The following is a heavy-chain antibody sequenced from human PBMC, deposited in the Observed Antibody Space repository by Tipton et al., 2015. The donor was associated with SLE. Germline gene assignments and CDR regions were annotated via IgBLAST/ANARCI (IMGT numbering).Heavy chain of an antibody. D-gene: IGHD4-17*01. CDR1: GDSISSSNYY. J-gene: IGHJ2*01. CDR3: ARHMTTVPPFDL. Sequence: TLSLTCTVSGDSISSSNYYWGWIRQPPGKGLEWIGSIFYSGSTYYNPSLKSRVTISVDTSKNQFSLNLSSVTAADTAVYYCARHMTTVPPFDLWGRGTLVTVSS. CDR2: IFYSGST. V-gene: IGHV4-39*01.